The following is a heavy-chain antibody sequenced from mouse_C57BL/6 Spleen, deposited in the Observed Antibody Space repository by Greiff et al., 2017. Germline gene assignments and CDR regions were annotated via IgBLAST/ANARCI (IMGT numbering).Heavy chain of an antibody. CDR1: GYTFTSYW. CDR2: IDPSDSYT. V-gene: IGHV1-59*01. CDR3: ARYEAFYWYFDV. D-gene: IGHD2-3*01. J-gene: IGHJ1*03. Sequence: QVQLQQPGAELVRPGTSVKLSCKASGYTFTSYWMHWVKQRPGQGLEWIGVIDPSDSYTNYNQKFKGKATLTVDTSSSTAYMQLSSLTSEDSAVYYCARYEAFYWYFDVWGTGTTVTVSS.